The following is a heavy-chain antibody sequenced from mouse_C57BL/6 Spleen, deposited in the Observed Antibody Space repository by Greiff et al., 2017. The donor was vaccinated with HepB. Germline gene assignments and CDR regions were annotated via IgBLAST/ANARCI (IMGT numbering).Heavy chain of an antibody. J-gene: IGHJ2*01. CDR2: IYPGDGDT. CDR1: SYAFSSSW. CDR3: ANYYGSSYYFDY. D-gene: IGHD1-1*01. V-gene: IGHV1-82*01. Sequence: VQLQQSGPELVKPGASVKISCKASSYAFSSSWMNWVKQRPGKGLEWIGRIYPGDGDTNYNGKFKGKATLTADKSSSTAYMQLSSLTSEDSAVYFCANYYGSSYYFDYWGQGTTLTVSS.